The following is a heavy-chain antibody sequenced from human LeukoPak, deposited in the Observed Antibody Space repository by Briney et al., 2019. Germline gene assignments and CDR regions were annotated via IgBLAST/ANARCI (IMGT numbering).Heavy chain of an antibody. CDR3: AKGRAAASYNWFDP. CDR2: ISWNSGSI. D-gene: IGHD6-13*01. V-gene: IGHV3-9*01. J-gene: IGHJ5*02. CDR1: GFTFDDYA. Sequence: GRSLRLSCAASGFTFDDYAMHWVRQAPGKGLEWVSGISWNSGSIGYADSVKGRFAISRDNAKNSLHLQMNSLRAEDTALYYCAKGRAAASYNWFDPWGQGTLVTVSS.